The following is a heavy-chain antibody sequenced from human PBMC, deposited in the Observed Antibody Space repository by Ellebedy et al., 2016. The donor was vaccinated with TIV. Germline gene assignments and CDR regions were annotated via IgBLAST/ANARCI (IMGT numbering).Heavy chain of an antibody. J-gene: IGHJ6*02. D-gene: IGHD6-19*01. Sequence: GESLKISCAASGFTFSSYAMSWVRQAPGKGLEWVSAISGSGGSTYYADSVKGRFTISRDNAKNSLYLQMNSLRAEDTAVYYCARDAEQWLGYYYGMDVWGQGTTVTVSS. CDR2: ISGSGGST. CDR1: GFTFSSYA. CDR3: ARDAEQWLGYYYGMDV. V-gene: IGHV3-23*01.